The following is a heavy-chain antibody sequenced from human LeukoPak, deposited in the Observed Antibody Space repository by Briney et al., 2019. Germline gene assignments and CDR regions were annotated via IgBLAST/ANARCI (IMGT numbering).Heavy chain of an antibody. CDR2: VSADGRTQ. Sequence: GGSLRLSCAASGFTFRTYSIHWVRQAPGKGLEWVTVVSADGRTQLYSDSVKGRFTVTRDNSLNTLHLQMNSLKTEDTAVYYCAREFGHNRWYFDYWGQGALVTVSS. D-gene: IGHD5-24*01. CDR1: GFTFRTYS. CDR3: AREFGHNRWYFDY. J-gene: IGHJ4*02. V-gene: IGHV3-30*03.